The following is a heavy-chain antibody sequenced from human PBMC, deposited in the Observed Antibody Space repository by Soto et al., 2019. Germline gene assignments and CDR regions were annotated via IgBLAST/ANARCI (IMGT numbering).Heavy chain of an antibody. CDR1: GFTFSSYA. Sequence: GGSLRLSCAASGFTFSSYAMSWVRQAPGKGLEWVSAIGGGGDSSYFADSVKGRFTISRDNSKNTLYLQMNSLRAEDTAVYYCAKGGSIAARTAYYYGMDVWGQGTTVTVSS. J-gene: IGHJ6*02. CDR3: AKGGSIAARTAYYYGMDV. V-gene: IGHV3-23*01. D-gene: IGHD6-6*01. CDR2: IGGGGDSS.